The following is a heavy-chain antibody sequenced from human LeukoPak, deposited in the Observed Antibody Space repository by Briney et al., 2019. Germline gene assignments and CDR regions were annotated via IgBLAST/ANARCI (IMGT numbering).Heavy chain of an antibody. V-gene: IGHV4-30-2*01. J-gene: IGHJ4*02. Sequence: SQTLSLTCAVSGGSISSGGYSWSWIRQPPGKGLEWIGYIYHSGSTYYNPSLKSRVTISVDRSKNQFSLKLSSVTAADTAVYYCARSGIVASLDYWGQGTLVTVSS. CDR1: GGSISSGGYS. CDR2: IYHSGST. CDR3: ARSGIVASLDY. D-gene: IGHD1-26*01.